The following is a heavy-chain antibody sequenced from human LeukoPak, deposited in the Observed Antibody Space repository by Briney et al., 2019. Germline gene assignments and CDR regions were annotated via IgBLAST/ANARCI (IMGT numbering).Heavy chain of an antibody. CDR1: GYTFTNYG. Sequence: ASVKVSCKASGYTFTNYGINWVRQAPGQGLEWMGWISTYNGNTNYAQRLQGRVTMTTDTSTSTAYMELRSLRSDDTAVFYCARGTRPGPLLRLAYWGQGTRVTVSS. CDR2: ISTYNGNT. J-gene: IGHJ4*02. V-gene: IGHV1-18*01. CDR3: ARGTRPGPLLRLAY. D-gene: IGHD2-2*01.